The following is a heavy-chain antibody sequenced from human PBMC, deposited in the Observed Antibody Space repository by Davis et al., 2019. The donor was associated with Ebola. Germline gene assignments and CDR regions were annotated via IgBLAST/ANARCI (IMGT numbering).Heavy chain of an antibody. D-gene: IGHD3-3*01. Sequence: GESLKISCAASGFTFTDYAMSWVRQAPGKGLEWVSRISGGSDNKDYADSVKGRFTISRDNSKNTLYLQMNSLRAEDTAIYYCAKAHVRFLEWLLLNGYFDYWGQGTLVSVSS. J-gene: IGHJ4*02. CDR3: AKAHVRFLEWLLLNGYFDY. CDR1: GFTFTDYA. CDR2: ISGGSDNK. V-gene: IGHV3-23*01.